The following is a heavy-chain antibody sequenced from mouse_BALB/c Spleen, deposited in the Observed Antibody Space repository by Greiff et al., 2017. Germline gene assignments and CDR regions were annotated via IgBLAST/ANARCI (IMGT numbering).Heavy chain of an antibody. CDR1: DSEVFPIAY. D-gene: IGHD1-1*01. Sequence: QVQLKESGSELRSPGSSVKLSCKDFDSEVFPIAYMSWVRQKPGHGFEWIGDILPSIGRTIYGEKFEDKATLDADTVSNTAYLELNSLTSEDSAIYYCARRITTVVEHDWYFDVWGAGTTVTVSS. CDR3: ARRITTVVEHDWYFDV. CDR2: ILPSIGRT. J-gene: IGHJ1*01. V-gene: IGHV15-2*02.